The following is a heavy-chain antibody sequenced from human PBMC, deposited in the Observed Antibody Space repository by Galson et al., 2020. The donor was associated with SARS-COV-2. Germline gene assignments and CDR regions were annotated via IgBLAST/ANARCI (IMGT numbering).Heavy chain of an antibody. D-gene: IGHD2-2*01. Sequence: SVKVSCKASGGTFSSYAISWVRQAPGQGLEWMGGIIPIFGTANYAQKFQGRVTITADESTSTAYMELSSLRSEDTAVYYCARADIVVVPAAIPHFFDYWGQGTLVTVSS. CDR1: GGTFSSYA. J-gene: IGHJ4*02. V-gene: IGHV1-69*13. CDR3: ARADIVVVPAAIPHFFDY. CDR2: IIPIFGTA.